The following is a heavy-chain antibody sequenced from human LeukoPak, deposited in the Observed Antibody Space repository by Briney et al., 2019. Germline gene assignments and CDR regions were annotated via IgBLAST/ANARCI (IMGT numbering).Heavy chain of an antibody. CDR2: IYYSGST. Sequence: PSETLSLTCTDSGGSISSYYWSWIRQPPGKGLEWIGYIYYSGSTNYNPSLKSRVTISVDTSKNQFSLKLSSVTAADTAVYYCARHSTIAGTEYAFDIWGQGTMVTVSS. CDR3: ARHSTIAGTEYAFDI. J-gene: IGHJ3*02. V-gene: IGHV4-59*08. CDR1: GGSISSYY. D-gene: IGHD6-13*01.